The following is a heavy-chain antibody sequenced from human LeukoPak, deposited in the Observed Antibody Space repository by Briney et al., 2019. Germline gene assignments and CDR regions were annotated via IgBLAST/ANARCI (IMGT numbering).Heavy chain of an antibody. V-gene: IGHV4-39*07. J-gene: IGHJ4*02. Sequence: SETLSLTCTVSGGSISSSSYYWGWIRQPPGKGLEWIGSVYYSGSTYYNPSLKSRVTISVDTSKNQFSLKLSSVTAADTAVYYCARGDFNWGNFDYWGQGALVTVSS. D-gene: IGHD7-27*01. CDR1: GGSISSSSYY. CDR3: ARGDFNWGNFDY. CDR2: VYYSGST.